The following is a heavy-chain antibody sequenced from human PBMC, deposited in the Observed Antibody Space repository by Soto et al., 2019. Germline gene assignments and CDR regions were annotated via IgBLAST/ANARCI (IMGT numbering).Heavy chain of an antibody. J-gene: IGHJ5*02. CDR3: ARDPRNFGFDP. CDR1: GFTLSDYY. CDR2: ISGGSSTI. V-gene: IGHV3-11*01. Sequence: GSLRLSCVASGFTLSDYYMSWIRQAPGKGLEWISYISGGSSTISYADSVRGRFTISRDNAKASLFLQMDSMRAEDTAVYYCARDPRNFGFDPWGQGTLVTVSS.